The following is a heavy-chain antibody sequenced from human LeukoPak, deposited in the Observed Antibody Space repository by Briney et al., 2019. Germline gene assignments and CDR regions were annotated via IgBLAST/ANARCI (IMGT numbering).Heavy chain of an antibody. D-gene: IGHD6-19*01. CDR2: FDPEDGET. CDR1: GYTLNELS. V-gene: IGHV1-24*01. J-gene: IGHJ4*02. CDR3: ATNLAVAGYYFDY. Sequence: SVKVSCKVSGYTLNELSMHWVRQAPGKGLGWMGGFDPEDGETIYAQKFQGRVTMTEDTSTDTAYMQLSSLRSEDTAVYYCATNLAVAGYYFDYWGQGTLVTVSS.